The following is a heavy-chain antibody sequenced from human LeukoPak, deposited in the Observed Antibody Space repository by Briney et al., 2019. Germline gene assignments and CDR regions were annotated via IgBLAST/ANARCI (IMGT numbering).Heavy chain of an antibody. CDR1: GYTFTGYY. CDR2: INPNSGGT. J-gene: IGHJ6*02. D-gene: IGHD6-19*01. CDR3: ARDSSGWTGYYYYGMDV. V-gene: IGHV1-2*02. Sequence: ASVKVSCKASGYTFTGYYMHWVRQAPGQGLEWMGWINPNSGGTNYARKFQGRVTMTRDTSISTAYMELSRLRSDDTAVYYCARDSSGWTGYYYYGMDVWGQGTTVTVSS.